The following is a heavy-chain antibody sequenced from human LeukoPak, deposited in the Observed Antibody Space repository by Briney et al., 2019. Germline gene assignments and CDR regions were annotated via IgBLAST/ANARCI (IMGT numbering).Heavy chain of an antibody. CDR3: VKGSDSSGYYNFDY. V-gene: IGHV3-64D*06. Sequence: GGSLRLSCSASGFTFSSYAMHWVRQAPGKGLEYVSVISSNGGSTHYADSVKDRFTISRDNSKNTLYLQMSSLRAEDTAVYYCVKGSDSSGYYNFDYWGQGTLVTVSS. CDR2: ISSNGGST. D-gene: IGHD3-22*01. CDR1: GFTFSSYA. J-gene: IGHJ4*02.